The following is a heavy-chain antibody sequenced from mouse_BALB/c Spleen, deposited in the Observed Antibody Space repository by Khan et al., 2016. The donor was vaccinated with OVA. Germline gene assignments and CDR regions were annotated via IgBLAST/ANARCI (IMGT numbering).Heavy chain of an antibody. V-gene: IGHV1S134*01. CDR3: TTAYYRYYFDY. CDR1: GNIFTSYG. J-gene: IGHJ2*01. CDR2: IYPGNGYT. D-gene: IGHD2-14*01. Sequence: EVQLQESGAELGRPGSSVKLSCKTSGNIFTSYGIKWVKQRPGHGLEWIGYIYPGNGYTEYSEKFQGKATLTSDTSSNTAYMQLRSLTSEDSAIYFCTTAYYRYYFDYWGQGTTLTVSS.